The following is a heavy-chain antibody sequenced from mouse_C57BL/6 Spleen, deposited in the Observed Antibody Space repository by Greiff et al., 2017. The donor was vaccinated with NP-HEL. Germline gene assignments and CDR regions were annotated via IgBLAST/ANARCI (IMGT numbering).Heavy chain of an antibody. V-gene: IGHV1-80*01. J-gene: IGHJ3*01. D-gene: IGHD2-1*01. Sequence: VQLQQSGAELVKPGASVKISCKASGYAFSSYWMNWVKQRPGKGLEWIGQIYPGDGDTNYNGKFKGKATLTADKSSSTAYMQLSSLTSEDSAVDFCARERDYGNYVGFAYGGQGTLVTVSA. CDR3: ARERDYGNYVGFAY. CDR2: IYPGDGDT. CDR1: GYAFSSYW.